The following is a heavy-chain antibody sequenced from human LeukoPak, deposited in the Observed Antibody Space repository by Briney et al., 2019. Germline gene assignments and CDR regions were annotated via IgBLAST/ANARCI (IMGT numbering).Heavy chain of an antibody. D-gene: IGHD2-2*02. CDR2: ISGSGGST. CDR1: GFTFSSYS. Sequence: GGSLRPSCAASGFTFSSYSMNWVRQAPGKGLEWVSAISGSGGSTYYADSVKGRFTISRDNSKNTLYLQMNSLRAEDTAVYYCAKDRFRVVPAAIYDYWGQGTLVTVSS. J-gene: IGHJ4*02. CDR3: AKDRFRVVPAAIYDY. V-gene: IGHV3-23*01.